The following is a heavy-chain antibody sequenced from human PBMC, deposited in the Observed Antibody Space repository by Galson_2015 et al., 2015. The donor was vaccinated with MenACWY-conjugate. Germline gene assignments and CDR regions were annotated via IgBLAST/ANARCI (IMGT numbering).Heavy chain of an antibody. Sequence: SLRLSCAASGFTFSSYAMSWVRQAPGKGLEWVSAISGSGGSTYYADSVKGRFTISRDNSKNTLYLQMNCLRAEDTAVYYCAKDSVVRPPRYYYGMDVWGQGTTVTVSS. V-gene: IGHV3-23*01. CDR1: GFTFSSYA. J-gene: IGHJ6*02. CDR3: AKDSVVRPPRYYYGMDV. CDR2: ISGSGGST. D-gene: IGHD3-10*01.